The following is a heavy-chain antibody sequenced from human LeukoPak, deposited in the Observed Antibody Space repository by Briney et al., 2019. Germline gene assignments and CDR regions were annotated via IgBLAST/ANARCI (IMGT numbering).Heavy chain of an antibody. D-gene: IGHD1-26*01. V-gene: IGHV1-69*04. J-gene: IGHJ3*02. CDR3: ARGRGIELRAFDI. CDR2: IIPILGIA. CDR1: GGTFSSYA. Sequence: GASVKVSCKASGGTFSSYAISWVRQAPGQGLEWMGRIIPILGIANYAQKFQGRVTITADKSTSTAYMELSSLRSEDTAVYYCARGRGIELRAFDIWGQGTMVTVSS.